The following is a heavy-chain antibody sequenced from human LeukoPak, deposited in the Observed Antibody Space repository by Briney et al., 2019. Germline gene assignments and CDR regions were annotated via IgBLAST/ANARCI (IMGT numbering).Heavy chain of an antibody. CDR1: GFTFSSYW. J-gene: IGHJ4*02. D-gene: IGHD3-22*01. CDR3: ARSRSYYYDSSGYYY. V-gene: IGHV3-74*01. Sequence: GGSLRLSCAASGFTFSSYWMHWVRQAPGKGLVWFSRINSDGSSTSYADSVKGRFTISRDNAKNTLYLQMNSLRAEDTAVYYCARSRSYYYDSSGYYYWGQGTLVTVSS. CDR2: INSDGSST.